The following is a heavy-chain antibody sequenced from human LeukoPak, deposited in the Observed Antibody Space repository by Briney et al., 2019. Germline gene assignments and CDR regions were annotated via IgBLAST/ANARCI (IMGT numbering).Heavy chain of an antibody. CDR2: IIPIFGTA. CDR1: GGTFSSYA. J-gene: IGHJ6*03. V-gene: IGHV1-69*01. Sequence: SVKVSCKASGGTFSSYAISWVRQAPGQGLEWMGGIIPIFGTANYAQKSQGRVTITADESTSTAYMELSSLRSEDTAVYYCARDLRSTMVRGVIAYYYYYMDVWGKGTTVTVSS. D-gene: IGHD3-10*01. CDR3: ARDLRSTMVRGVIAYYYYYMDV.